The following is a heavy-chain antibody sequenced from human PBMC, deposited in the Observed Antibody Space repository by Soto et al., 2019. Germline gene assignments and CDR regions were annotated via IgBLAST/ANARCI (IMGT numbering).Heavy chain of an antibody. J-gene: IGHJ4*02. CDR3: ASNLKGYCSGGSCPDY. CDR1: GFTFSSYG. CDR2: ISYDGSNK. D-gene: IGHD2-15*01. V-gene: IGHV3-30*03. Sequence: GGSLRLSCAASGFTFSSYGMHWVRQAPGKGLEWVAVISYDGSNKYYADSVKGRFTISRDNSKNTLYLQMNSLRAEDTAVYYCASNLKGYCSGGSCPDYWGQGTLVTVSS.